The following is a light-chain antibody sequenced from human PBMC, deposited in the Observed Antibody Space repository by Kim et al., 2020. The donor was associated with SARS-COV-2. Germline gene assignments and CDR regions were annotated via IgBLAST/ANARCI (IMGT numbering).Light chain of an antibody. CDR3: SSYTRSSSFG. CDR2: DVN. Sequence: GQSLPFSSPGSSGDIGAYNFVAWYQQHPGKAPKLRIYDVNKRPSGVSNRFSGSKSGNTASLTISGLQAEDEAYYYCSSYTRSSSFGFGGGTQLTVL. V-gene: IGLV2-14*04. CDR1: SGDIGAYNF. J-gene: IGLJ3*02.